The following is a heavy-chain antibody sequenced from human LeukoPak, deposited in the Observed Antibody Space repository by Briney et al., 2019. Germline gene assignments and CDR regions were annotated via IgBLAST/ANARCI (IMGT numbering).Heavy chain of an antibody. Sequence: SETLSLTCAVYGGSFSGYYWSWIRQPPGKGLEWIGEINHSGSTNYNPSLKSRVTISVDTSKNQFSLKLSSVTAADTAVYYCARRGYYGSGSYHFDYWGKGTLVTVSS. CDR1: GGSFSGYY. V-gene: IGHV4-34*01. CDR2: INHSGST. D-gene: IGHD3-10*01. J-gene: IGHJ4*02. CDR3: ARRGYYGSGSYHFDY.